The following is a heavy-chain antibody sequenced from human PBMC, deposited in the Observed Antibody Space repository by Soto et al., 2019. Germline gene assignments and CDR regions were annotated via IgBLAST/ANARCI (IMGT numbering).Heavy chain of an antibody. Sequence: PSETLSLTCAVYGGSFSGYYWSWIRQPPGKGLEWIGEINHSGSTNYNPSLKSRVTISVDTSKNQFSLKLSSVTAADTAVYYCARGRRNYYGSGSYYNGWFDPWGQGTLVTVSS. D-gene: IGHD3-10*01. CDR2: INHSGST. J-gene: IGHJ5*02. V-gene: IGHV4-34*01. CDR1: GGSFSGYY. CDR3: ARGRRNYYGSGSYYNGWFDP.